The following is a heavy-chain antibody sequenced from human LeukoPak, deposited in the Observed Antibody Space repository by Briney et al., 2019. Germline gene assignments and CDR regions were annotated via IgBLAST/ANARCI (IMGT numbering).Heavy chain of an antibody. CDR2: IYSGGST. J-gene: IGHJ6*02. Sequence: GGSLRLSCAASGFTFSSNYMSWVRQAPGKGLEWVSVIYSGGSTYYADSVKGRFTISRHNSKNTLYLQMNSLRAEDTAVYYCAREGYCGGDCSHYYGMDVWGQGTTVTVSS. V-gene: IGHV3-53*04. CDR1: GFTFSSNY. D-gene: IGHD2-21*02. CDR3: AREGYCGGDCSHYYGMDV.